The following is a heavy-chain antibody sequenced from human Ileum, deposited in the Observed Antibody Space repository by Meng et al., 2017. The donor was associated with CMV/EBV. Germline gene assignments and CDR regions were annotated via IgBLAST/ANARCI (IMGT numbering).Heavy chain of an antibody. Sequence: QVQHKELGPRLRKPSEPLSLTCTVSGCSVSSFYWSWIRQPAGKGLEWIGRVYVSGSTNYNPSLKSRVTMSVDTSKNQFSLNLSSVTAADTAVYYCASTFSDTDWNFDYWGQGTLVTVSS. D-gene: IGHD1-1*01. CDR2: VYVSGST. CDR1: GCSVSSFY. V-gene: IGHV4-4*07. CDR3: ASTFSDTDWNFDY. J-gene: IGHJ4*02.